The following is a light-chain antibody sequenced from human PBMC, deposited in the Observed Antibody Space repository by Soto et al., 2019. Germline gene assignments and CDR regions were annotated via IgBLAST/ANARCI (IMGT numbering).Light chain of an antibody. V-gene: IGKV3-11*01. CDR2: DAS. J-gene: IGKJ4*01. Sequence: EIVLTQSPATLSLSPGERATLSCRASQSVSSYLAWYQQKPGQAPRLPIYDASNRATGIPARFSGSGSGTDFTLTISSLEPEDFAVYYCPQRSNWPPLTFGGGTKVEIK. CDR1: QSVSSY. CDR3: PQRSNWPPLT.